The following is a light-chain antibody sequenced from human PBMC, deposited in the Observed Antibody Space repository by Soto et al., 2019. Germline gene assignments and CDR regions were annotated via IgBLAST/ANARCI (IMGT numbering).Light chain of an antibody. CDR2: GNS. Sequence: QPVLTQPPSVSGAPGQRVTISCTGSSSNIGAGYDVHWYQQLPGTAPKLLIYGNSNRPSGVPDRFSGSKSGTSASLAITGLQAEDEADYYCQSYDSSLSVNVVFGGGTKLTV. V-gene: IGLV1-40*01. J-gene: IGLJ2*01. CDR1: SSNIGAGYD. CDR3: QSYDSSLSVNVV.